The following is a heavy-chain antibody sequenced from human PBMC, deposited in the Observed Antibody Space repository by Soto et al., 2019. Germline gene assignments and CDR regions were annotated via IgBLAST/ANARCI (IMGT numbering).Heavy chain of an antibody. CDR3: ARGAPYSSSWYYFDY. V-gene: IGHV4-30-4*01. CDR2: IYYSGST. D-gene: IGHD6-13*01. Sequence: SETLSLTCTVSGGSISSGDYYWSWIRQPPGKGLEWIGYIYYSGSTYCNPSLKSRVTISVDTSKNQFSLKLSSVTAADTAVYYCARGAPYSSSWYYFDYWGQGTLVTVSS. CDR1: GGSISSGDYY. J-gene: IGHJ4*02.